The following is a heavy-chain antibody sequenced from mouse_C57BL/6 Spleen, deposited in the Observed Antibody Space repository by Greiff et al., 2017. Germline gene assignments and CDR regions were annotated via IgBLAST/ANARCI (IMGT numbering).Heavy chain of an antibody. Sequence: QVQLQQPGAELVMPGASVKLSCKASGYTFTSYWMHWVKQRPGQGLEWIGEIDPSDSYTNYNQKFKGKSTLTVDKSSSPAYMQLSSLTSEDSAVYYCARRNYGYDGAFAYWGQGTLVTVSA. J-gene: IGHJ3*01. CDR3: ARRNYGYDGAFAY. V-gene: IGHV1-69*01. CDR2: IDPSDSYT. D-gene: IGHD2-2*01. CDR1: GYTFTSYW.